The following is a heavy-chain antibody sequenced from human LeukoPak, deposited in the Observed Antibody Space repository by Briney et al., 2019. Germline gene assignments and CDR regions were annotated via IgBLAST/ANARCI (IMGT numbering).Heavy chain of an antibody. CDR2: IKQDGSEK. D-gene: IGHD6-6*01. CDR3: VRALGSPSADY. J-gene: IGHJ4*02. Sequence: GGSPRLSCAASGFTFTSYWMSWVRQAPGKGLEWVANIKQDGSEKYYVDSVEGRFTVSRDNAKDSVSLQMNSLRGEDTAVYYCVRALGSPSADYWRQGTLVTVSS. CDR1: GFTFTSYW. V-gene: IGHV3-7*01.